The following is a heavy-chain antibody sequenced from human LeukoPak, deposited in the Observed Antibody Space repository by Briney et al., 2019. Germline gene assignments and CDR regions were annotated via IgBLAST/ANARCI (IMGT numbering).Heavy chain of an antibody. D-gene: IGHD2-2*01. V-gene: IGHV5-51*01. CDR3: ARRGPIFVIPDAMPDWYFDL. Sequence: GESLNISCTGSGYICTNYCIGWGRHLPQKAVECIGIIYSFDSDTTYGPSFQGQLSISVDKSSSTTYLQWTSLKSSDTAMYYCARRGPIFVIPDAMPDWYFDLWGRGTLVTVSS. J-gene: IGHJ2*01. CDR1: GYICTNYC. CDR2: IYSFDSDT.